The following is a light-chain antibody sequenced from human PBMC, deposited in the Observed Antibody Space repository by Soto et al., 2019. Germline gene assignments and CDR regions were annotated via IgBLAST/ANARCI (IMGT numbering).Light chain of an antibody. V-gene: IGKV3D-20*02. CDR1: QSVSSNY. J-gene: IGKJ1*01. Sequence: EIALTQSPATLSLSPGARATLSCRASQSVSSNYLAWYQQKPGQAPRLLIYGASSRAPGIPDRFSGSGSGTDFTLTISRLEPEDFAVYYCQQRDSCPWTFGQGTKVDIK. CDR2: GAS. CDR3: QQRDSCPWT.